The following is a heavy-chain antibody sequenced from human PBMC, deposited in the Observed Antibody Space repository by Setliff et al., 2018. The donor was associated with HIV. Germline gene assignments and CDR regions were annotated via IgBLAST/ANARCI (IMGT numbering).Heavy chain of an antibody. D-gene: IGHD3-3*01. CDR1: GGSMNSYY. Sequence: SETLSLTCTVSGGSMNSYYWNWIRQPPGKGLEWIGYIYYSGSTNYNPSLKSRVTISVDTSKNQFSLKLSSVTAADTAVYYCARSPPTTFWSGYTYYYYMDVWGKGTTVTVSS. CDR2: IYYSGST. J-gene: IGHJ6*03. V-gene: IGHV4-59*01. CDR3: ARSPPTTFWSGYTYYYYMDV.